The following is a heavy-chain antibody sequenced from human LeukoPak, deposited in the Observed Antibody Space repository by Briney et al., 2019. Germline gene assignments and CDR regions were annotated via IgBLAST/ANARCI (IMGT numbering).Heavy chain of an antibody. CDR2: IYYSGNT. V-gene: IGHV4-31*03. D-gene: IGHD6-13*01. Sequence: SETLSLTCTVSGGSISGGAYYWSWIRQHPGKGLEWIGYIYYSGNTYYNPSLKSRVAISVDTSKKQFSLKLSSVTAADTAVYYCARPEAAAGHDAFDIWGQGTMVTVSS. CDR1: GGSISGGAYY. CDR3: ARPEAAAGHDAFDI. J-gene: IGHJ3*02.